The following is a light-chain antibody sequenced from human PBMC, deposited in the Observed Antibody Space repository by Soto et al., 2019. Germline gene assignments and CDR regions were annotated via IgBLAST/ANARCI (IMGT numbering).Light chain of an antibody. V-gene: IGLV1-40*01. CDR3: QSYDDSLSVHYV. Sequence: VLTQPPSVSGAPGQRVTISCTGSSSNIGSTYDVQWYQQLPGTAPKLLIHGNTNRPSGVPDRFSGSKSGTSASLAITGLQADDEADFYCQSYDDSLSVHYVFGTGTKVTVL. CDR1: SSNIGSTYD. J-gene: IGLJ1*01. CDR2: GNT.